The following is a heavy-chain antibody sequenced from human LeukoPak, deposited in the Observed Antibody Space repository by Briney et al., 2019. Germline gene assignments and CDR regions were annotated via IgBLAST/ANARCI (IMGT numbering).Heavy chain of an antibody. CDR3: ASRPPGYSSGWPIEDIH. CDR1: GGSISSYY. V-gene: IGHV4-4*07. CDR2: IYTSGST. D-gene: IGHD6-19*01. Sequence: SETLSLTCTVSGGSISSYYWSWIRQPAGKGLEWIGRIYTSGSTNYNPSLKSRVTISVDTSKNQFSLKLSSVTAADTAVYYCASRPPGYSSGWPIEDIHWGQGTLVTVSS. J-gene: IGHJ4*02.